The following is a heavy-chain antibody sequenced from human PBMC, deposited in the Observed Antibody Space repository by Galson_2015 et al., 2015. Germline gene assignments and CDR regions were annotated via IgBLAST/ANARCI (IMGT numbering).Heavy chain of an antibody. V-gene: IGHV3-23*01. CDR3: AKGCGSTCYSSVDP. Sequence: SLRLSCAASGFTFSGYAMSWVRQAPGKGLEWVSTISGSGGSTYYADSVKGRFTISRDNSKNTLYLQMSSLRAEDTALYYCAKGCGSTCYSSVDPWGQGTLVTVSS. CDR1: GFTFSGYA. D-gene: IGHD2-2*02. J-gene: IGHJ5*02. CDR2: ISGSGGST.